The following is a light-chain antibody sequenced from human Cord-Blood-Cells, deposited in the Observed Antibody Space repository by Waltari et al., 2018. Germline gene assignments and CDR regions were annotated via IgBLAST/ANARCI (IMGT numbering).Light chain of an antibody. V-gene: IGLV2-14*01. J-gene: IGLJ2*01. Sequence: QSALTQPASVSGSPGQSITISCTGTSSDVGGYNYVSWYQQHPGKAPQLMIYHVSKRPSGVSNRLSGSKSGNMASLTISGLQAEDEADYYCSSYTSSSTYVVFGGGTKLTVL. CDR3: SSYTSSSTYVV. CDR2: HVS. CDR1: SSDVGGYNY.